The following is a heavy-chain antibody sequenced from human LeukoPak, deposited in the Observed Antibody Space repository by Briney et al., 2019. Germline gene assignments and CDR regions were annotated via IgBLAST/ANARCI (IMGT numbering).Heavy chain of an antibody. CDR2: TSAYNGNT. CDR1: GYTFTSYG. Sequence: ASVKVSCKASGYTFTSYGISWVRQAPGQGLEWMGWTSAYNGNTNYAQNLQGRATMTTDTSTSTAYMELRSLRSDDTAVYYCARTSYYDFWSGSAIADSYFDLWGRGTLVTVSS. V-gene: IGHV1-18*01. D-gene: IGHD3-3*01. J-gene: IGHJ2*01. CDR3: ARTSYYDFWSGSAIADSYFDL.